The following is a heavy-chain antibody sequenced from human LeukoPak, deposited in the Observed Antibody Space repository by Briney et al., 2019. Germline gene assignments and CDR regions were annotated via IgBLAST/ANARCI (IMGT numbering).Heavy chain of an antibody. CDR3: AAGRWLPLVAFDI. CDR2: IVVGSGNT. CDR1: VFTFTISA. J-gene: IGHJ3*02. D-gene: IGHD5-24*01. V-gene: IGHV1-58*02. Sequence: ASVKVSCKSSVFTFTISAMQWVRQARGERRGWIGWIVVGSGNTNYAQKFQERVTITRDMSTSTAYMELSSLRSEDTAVYYCAAGRWLPLVAFDIWGQGTMVTVSS.